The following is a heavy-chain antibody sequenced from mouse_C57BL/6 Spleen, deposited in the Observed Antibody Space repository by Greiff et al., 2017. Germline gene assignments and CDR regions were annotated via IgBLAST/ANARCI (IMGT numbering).Heavy chain of an antibody. CDR3: ARDGYWARFAY. D-gene: IGHD2-3*01. J-gene: IGHJ3*01. CDR2: INPNNGGT. Sequence: EVQLVESGPELVKPGASVKMSCKASGYTFTDYNMHWVKQSHGKSLEWIGYINPNNGGTSYNQKFKGKATLTVNKSSSTAYMALRSLTSEDSAVYYCARDGYWARFAYWGQGTLVTVSA. V-gene: IGHV1-22*01. CDR1: GYTFTDYN.